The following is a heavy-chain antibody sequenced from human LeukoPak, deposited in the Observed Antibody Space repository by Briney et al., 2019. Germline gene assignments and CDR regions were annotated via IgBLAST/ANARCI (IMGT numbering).Heavy chain of an antibody. D-gene: IGHD6-19*01. J-gene: IGHJ4*02. V-gene: IGHV3-30*04. CDR3: ARDQSSSGWFDY. CDR2: ISYDGSNK. CDR1: GFTFSSYA. Sequence: GGSLRLSCAASGFTFSSYAMHWVRQAPGKGLEWVAVISYDGSNKYYADSVKGRFTISRDNSKNTLYLQMNSLRAEDTAVYYCARDQSSSGWFDYWGQGTLVTVSS.